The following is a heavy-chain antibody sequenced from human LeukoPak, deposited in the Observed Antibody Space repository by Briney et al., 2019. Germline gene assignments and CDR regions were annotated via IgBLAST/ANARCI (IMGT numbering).Heavy chain of an antibody. CDR3: ARGRYSYF. CDR2: TRNKANSYTT. Sequence: AGGSLRLSCAASGFTFSSYWMSWVRQAPGKGLEWVGRTRNKANSYTTQYAASVKGRFTISRDDSKNSLYLQMNSLKTEDTAVYYCARGRYSYFWGQGTLVTVSS. CDR1: GFTFSSYW. V-gene: IGHV3-72*01. J-gene: IGHJ4*02. D-gene: IGHD5-18*01.